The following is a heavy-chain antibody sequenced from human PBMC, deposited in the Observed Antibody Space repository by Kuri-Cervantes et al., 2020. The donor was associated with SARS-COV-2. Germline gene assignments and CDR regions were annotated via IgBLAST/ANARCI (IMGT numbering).Heavy chain of an antibody. CDR3: ARDVHGGSCTNGVCHDDFDY. CDR2: IIPILGTA. J-gene: IGHJ4*02. Sequence: SVKVSCKASGGTFSSYAISWVRQAPGQGLEWMGRIIPILGTANYAQKFRGRVTITADKSTSTAYMELSSLRSEDTAVYYCARDVHGGSCTNGVCHDDFDYWGQGTLVTVSS. V-gene: IGHV1-69*04. D-gene: IGHD2-8*01. CDR1: GGTFSSYA.